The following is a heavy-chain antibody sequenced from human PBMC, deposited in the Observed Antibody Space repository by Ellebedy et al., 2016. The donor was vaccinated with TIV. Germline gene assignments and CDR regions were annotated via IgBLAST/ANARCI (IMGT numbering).Heavy chain of an antibody. CDR3: AQGYGTYFLQYYFDN. Sequence: GESLKISCAASGFTFITYGMHWVRQAPGKGLEWVALISYDGSNKFYADSVKGRFTISRDNSKNTLSLQMNSLRAEDTAVYYCAQGYGTYFLQYYFDNWGQGTLVTVSS. D-gene: IGHD1-26*01. CDR2: ISYDGSNK. CDR1: GFTFITYG. J-gene: IGHJ4*02. V-gene: IGHV3-30*18.